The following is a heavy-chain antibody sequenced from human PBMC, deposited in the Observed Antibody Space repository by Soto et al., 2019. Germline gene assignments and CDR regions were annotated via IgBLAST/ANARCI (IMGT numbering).Heavy chain of an antibody. CDR2: ISSSDSII. V-gene: IGHV3-11*01. J-gene: IGHJ4*02. Sequence: SLRLSCAASVFTFSDYYMSWIRQAPGKGLEWVSYISSSDSIIYYADSVKGRSTISRDNAKNSLYLQMNSLRAEDTAVYYCARDLGYYDSSGYFDYWGQGTLVTVSS. CDR3: ARDLGYYDSSGYFDY. CDR1: VFTFSDYY. D-gene: IGHD3-22*01.